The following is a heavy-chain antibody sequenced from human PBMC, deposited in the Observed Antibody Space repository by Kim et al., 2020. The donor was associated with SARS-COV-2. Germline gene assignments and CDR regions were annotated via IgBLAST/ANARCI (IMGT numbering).Heavy chain of an antibody. Sequence: SETLSLTCAVSGGSISSSNWWSWVRQPPGKGLEWIGEIYHSGSTNYNPSLKSLVTISVDKSKNQFSLKLSSVTAADTAVYYCARAEQWLALNYYYYYGMDVWGQGTTGTVSS. CDR3: ARAEQWLALNYYYYYGMDV. D-gene: IGHD6-19*01. CDR1: GGSISSSNW. J-gene: IGHJ6*02. CDR2: IYHSGST. V-gene: IGHV4-4*02.